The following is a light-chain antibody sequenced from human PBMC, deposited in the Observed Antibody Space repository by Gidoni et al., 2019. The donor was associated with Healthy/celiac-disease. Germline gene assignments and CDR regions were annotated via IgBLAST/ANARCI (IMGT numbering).Light chain of an antibody. CDR2: DAS. J-gene: IGKJ3*01. CDR3: QQRSNWLFT. V-gene: IGKV3-11*01. Sequence: ELVLTQSPATLSLSPGERATLSCRASQSVSSYLAWYQQKPGQAPRLLIYDASNRATGIPARFSGSGSVTDFTRTISSLEPEDFAVYYCQQRSNWLFTFGPGTKVDIK. CDR1: QSVSSY.